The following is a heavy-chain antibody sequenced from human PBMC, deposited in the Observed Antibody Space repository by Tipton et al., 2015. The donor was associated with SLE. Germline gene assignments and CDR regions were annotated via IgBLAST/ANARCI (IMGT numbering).Heavy chain of an antibody. CDR1: GYNFNAYY. CDR2: MNPNSGGT. V-gene: IGHV1-2*06. D-gene: IGHD6-19*01. CDR3: ARVGGGWFHFDY. Sequence: QSGAEVRKPGASVKVSCKASGYNFNAYYIHWVRQAPGHGLEWMGQMNPNSGGTHYAQSFQGRVTMTGDTSVSTAYMELSGLRSDDTAVYFCARVGGGWFHFDYWGQGALVTVSS. J-gene: IGHJ4*02.